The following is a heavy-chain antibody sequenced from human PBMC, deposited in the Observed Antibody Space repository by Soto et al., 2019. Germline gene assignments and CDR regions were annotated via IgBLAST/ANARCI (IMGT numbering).Heavy chain of an antibody. CDR2: IIPVSGTA. V-gene: IGHV1-69*06. CDR3: ASTGEAPEGDESGRGDAFDI. D-gene: IGHD1-26*01. Sequence: QVQLVQSGSEVKKPGSSVKVSCKASGGTFSRYGFIWVREVPGQGLEWLGGIIPVSGTANYALKFQGRVTISVDRVVSIGYMELTSLRSDDTAVYFCASTGEAPEGDESGRGDAFDIWGQGTEVTVSS. J-gene: IGHJ3*02. CDR1: GGTFSRYG.